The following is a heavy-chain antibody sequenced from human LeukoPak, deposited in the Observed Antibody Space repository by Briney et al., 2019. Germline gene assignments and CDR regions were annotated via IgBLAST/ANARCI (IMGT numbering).Heavy chain of an antibody. CDR1: GFPFNSYI. CDR3: ARDPYNYVWGTYRYTSQPFDY. CDR2: ISSNSTYI. Sequence: GGSLRLSCAASGFPFNSYIMNWVRQAPGKGLEWVSSISSNSTYIYYADSVKGRFTISRDNAKNSLYLQMNSLRAEDTAVYYCARDPYNYVWGTYRYTSQPFDYWGQGTLVTVSS. J-gene: IGHJ4*02. D-gene: IGHD3-16*02. V-gene: IGHV3-21*06.